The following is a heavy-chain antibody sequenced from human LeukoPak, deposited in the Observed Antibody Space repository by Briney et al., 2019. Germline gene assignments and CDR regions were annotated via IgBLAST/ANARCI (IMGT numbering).Heavy chain of an antibody. Sequence: RPGGSLRLPCAASGFTFNDYGMSWVRQAPGKGLEWVSGISWNGGDTGYVDSVKGRFTISRDNAKNSLYLRMNSLRAEDTALYYCARDGSGWYSDYWGQGTPVTVSS. V-gene: IGHV3-20*04. CDR3: ARDGSGWYSDY. CDR2: ISWNGGDT. CDR1: GFTFNDYG. J-gene: IGHJ4*02. D-gene: IGHD6-19*01.